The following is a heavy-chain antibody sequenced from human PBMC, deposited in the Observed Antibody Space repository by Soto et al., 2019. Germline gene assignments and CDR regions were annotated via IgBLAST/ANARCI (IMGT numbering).Heavy chain of an antibody. CDR2: IIPMFGTA. CDR1: GGPFSDYA. V-gene: IGHV1-69*01. J-gene: IGHJ4*02. Sequence: QVQLVQSGAEVKKPGSSVKVSCKVSGGPFSDYAVSWVRQAPGQGLEWMGGIIPMFGTANYAQKFQGRVTITGDESKTTASMEMSSLRSEDTAVYYCARDLDYYGSGNYYNRIDYWCQGTLVTVSS. D-gene: IGHD3-10*01. CDR3: ARDLDYYGSGNYYNRIDY.